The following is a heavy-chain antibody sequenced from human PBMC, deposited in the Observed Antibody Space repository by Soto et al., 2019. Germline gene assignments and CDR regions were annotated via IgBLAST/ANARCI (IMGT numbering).Heavy chain of an antibody. V-gene: IGHV1-69*04. CDR1: GGTFSSYT. Sequence: PPVKASCKASGGTFSSYTISWVRQAPGQGLEWMGRIIPILGIANYAQKFQGRVTITADKSTSTAYMELSSLRSEDTAVYYCARDVAYGWGVIGYWGRGTLVTVSS. J-gene: IGHJ4*02. CDR3: ARDVAYGWGVIGY. CDR2: IIPILGIA. D-gene: IGHD3-10*02.